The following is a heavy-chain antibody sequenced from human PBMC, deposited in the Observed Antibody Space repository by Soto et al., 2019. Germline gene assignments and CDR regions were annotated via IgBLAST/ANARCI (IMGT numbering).Heavy chain of an antibody. D-gene: IGHD2-15*01. CDR1: GLTFSNYG. CDR2: VSSTGGST. CDR3: ARDRGYCSGGSCYWCFDL. J-gene: IGHJ2*01. Sequence: EVQLLESGGGLVQPGGSLRLSCVASGLTFSNYGMSWVRQAPGMGLEWVSTVSSTGGSTYYADSVKGRFTISRDNSKNTMYVQRNSLRAEDTAVYYCARDRGYCSGGSCYWCFDLWGRGTLVTVSS. V-gene: IGHV3-23*01.